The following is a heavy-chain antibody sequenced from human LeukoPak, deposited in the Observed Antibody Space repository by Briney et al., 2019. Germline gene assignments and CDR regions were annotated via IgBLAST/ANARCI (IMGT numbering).Heavy chain of an antibody. CDR1: GYSISSGYY. D-gene: IGHD3-16*01. V-gene: IGHV4-4*07. CDR3: ASARRFWGVFAFDI. CDR2: VFTSGSP. J-gene: IGHJ3*02. Sequence: SETLSLTCTVSGYSISSGYYWGWIRQPAGKGLEWIGRVFTSGSPNYNPSLRSRVTMSVDTSKNQFSLKLSSVTAADTAVYYCASARRFWGVFAFDIWGQGTGVTVSS.